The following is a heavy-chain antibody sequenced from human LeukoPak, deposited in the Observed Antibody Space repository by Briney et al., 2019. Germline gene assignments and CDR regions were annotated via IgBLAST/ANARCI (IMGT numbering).Heavy chain of an antibody. CDR2: ISYDGSNK. CDR1: GFTFSSYA. D-gene: IGHD1-26*01. Sequence: GGSLRLSCAASGFTFSSYAMHWVRQAPGKGLEWVAVISYDGSNKYYADSVKGRFTISRDNSKNTLYRQMNSLRAEDTAVYYCARGSPSYWDYYFDYWGQGTLVTVSS. CDR3: ARGSPSYWDYYFDY. J-gene: IGHJ4*02. V-gene: IGHV3-30-3*01.